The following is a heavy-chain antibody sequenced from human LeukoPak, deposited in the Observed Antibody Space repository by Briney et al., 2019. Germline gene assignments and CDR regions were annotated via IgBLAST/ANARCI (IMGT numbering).Heavy chain of an antibody. CDR2: IKEDGSEK. Sequence: PGGSLRLSCAASGFSFRIYWMSWVRQAPGKGLEWVADIKEDGSEKYYVDSVKGRFTISRGNAKNSLYLQMNSLRAEDTALYYCARDYQGSADYWGQGTLVTVSS. D-gene: IGHD2-2*01. J-gene: IGHJ4*02. CDR3: ARDYQGSADY. V-gene: IGHV3-7*04. CDR1: GFSFRIYW.